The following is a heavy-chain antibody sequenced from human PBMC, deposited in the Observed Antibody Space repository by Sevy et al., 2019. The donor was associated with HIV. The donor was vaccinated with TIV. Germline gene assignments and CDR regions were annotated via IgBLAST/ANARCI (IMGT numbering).Heavy chain of an antibody. V-gene: IGHV3-7*03. CDR2: IKVDGSEK. D-gene: IGHD2-2*01. CDR1: GFTFRSYW. Sequence: GGSQRLSCAVSGFTFRSYWMSWVRQAPGKGLEWVAHIKVDGSEKYHVDSVKGRFTISRDNAKNSLFLQMNSLRVEDTAVYYCARDCSSTSCLWGLDVWGLGTAVTVSS. CDR3: ARDCSSTSCLWGLDV. J-gene: IGHJ6*02.